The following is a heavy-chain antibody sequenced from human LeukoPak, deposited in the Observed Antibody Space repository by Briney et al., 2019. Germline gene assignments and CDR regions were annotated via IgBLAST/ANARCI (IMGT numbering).Heavy chain of an antibody. Sequence: SGGSLRLSCAASGFTFSSYAMSWVRQAPGKGLEWVSAISGSGGSTYYADSVKGRFTISRDNSKNTLYLQMNSLRAEDTAIYYCAKDQRTISTFDYWGQGTLVTVSS. CDR3: AKDQRTISTFDY. CDR1: GFTFSSYA. J-gene: IGHJ4*02. V-gene: IGHV3-23*01. D-gene: IGHD3-3*01. CDR2: ISGSGGST.